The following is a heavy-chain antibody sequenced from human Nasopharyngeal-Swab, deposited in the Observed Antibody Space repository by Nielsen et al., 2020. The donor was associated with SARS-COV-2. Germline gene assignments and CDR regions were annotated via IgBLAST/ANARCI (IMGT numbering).Heavy chain of an antibody. J-gene: IGHJ6*02. CDR3: AKLALQQRVQVDYYGMDV. Sequence: GGSLSLSCAASGFTFSSYAMSWVRQAPGKGLEWVSAISGSGGGTYYADSVKGRFTISRDNSKNTLYLQMNSLRAEDTAVYYCAKLALQQRVQVDYYGMDVWGQGTTVTVSS. V-gene: IGHV3-23*01. D-gene: IGHD6-13*01. CDR1: GFTFSSYA. CDR2: ISGSGGGT.